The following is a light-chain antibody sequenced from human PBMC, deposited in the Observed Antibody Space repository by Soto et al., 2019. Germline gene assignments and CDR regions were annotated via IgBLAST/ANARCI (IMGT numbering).Light chain of an antibody. CDR1: SSDVGGYNY. J-gene: IGLJ1*01. V-gene: IGLV2-14*01. CDR3: TSYTSSITYV. CDR2: EVS. Sequence: QSVLTQPAFVSGSPGQSITISCTGTSSDVGGYNYVSWYQQHPGKAPKLMIYEVSNGPSGVSNRFSGSKSGNTTSLTISGLQAEDEADYYCTSYTSSITYVFGTGTKVTVL.